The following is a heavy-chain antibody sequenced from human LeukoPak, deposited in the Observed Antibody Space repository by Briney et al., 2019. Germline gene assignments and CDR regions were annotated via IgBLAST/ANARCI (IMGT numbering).Heavy chain of an antibody. CDR3: ARGGSGSYYTLDY. Sequence: GGSLRLSCAASGFAFSSYAMHWVRQAPDKGLEWVAVISYDGSNKYYADSVKGRFTISRDNSKNTLYLQMNSLRAEDTAVYYCARGGSGSYYTLDYWGQGTLVTVSS. V-gene: IGHV3-30-3*01. CDR2: ISYDGSNK. D-gene: IGHD3-10*01. J-gene: IGHJ4*02. CDR1: GFAFSSYA.